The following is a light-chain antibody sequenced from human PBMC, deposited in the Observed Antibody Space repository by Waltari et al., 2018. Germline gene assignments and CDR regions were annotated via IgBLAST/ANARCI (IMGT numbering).Light chain of an antibody. CDR3: CSYAGSYTWV. Sequence: QSALTQPRSVSGSPGQSATLSCTGTSSDVGGYNYVSWYQQHPGKAPKLMIYDVSKRPSGVPDRFSGSKSGNTASLTISGLQAEDEADYYCCSYAGSYTWVFGGGTKLTVL. CDR1: SSDVGGYNY. V-gene: IGLV2-11*01. J-gene: IGLJ3*02. CDR2: DVS.